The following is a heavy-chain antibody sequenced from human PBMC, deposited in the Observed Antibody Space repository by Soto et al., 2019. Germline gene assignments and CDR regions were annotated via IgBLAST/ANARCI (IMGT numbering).Heavy chain of an antibody. D-gene: IGHD2-15*01. V-gene: IGHV4-34*01. CDR2: INDSGST. Sequence: SETLSLTCAVYGGAFRGYDWSWIRQPPGKGLEWLGEINDSGSTNYNPSLKSRVTISLDTSKKGISLRLSSVTAADTAVYYCARERGRYCSGESCYPFGPWGQGALVTVSS. J-gene: IGHJ5*02. CDR3: ARERGRYCSGESCYPFGP. CDR1: GGAFRGYD.